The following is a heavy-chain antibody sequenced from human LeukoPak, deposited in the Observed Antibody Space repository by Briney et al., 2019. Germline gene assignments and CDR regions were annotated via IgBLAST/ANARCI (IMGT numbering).Heavy chain of an antibody. CDR3: AREGHCDFLDV. CDR1: GYTFTGYY. Sequence: ASVKVSCKASGYTFTGYYMHWVRQAPGQGLEWMGLIHPNSGSTSYAQKFQGRVTMTRDTSTSTAYMELSRLRSEDTAVYYCAREGHCDFLDVWGQGTLVTVSS. CDR2: IHPNSGST. J-gene: IGHJ4*02. V-gene: IGHV1-2*02.